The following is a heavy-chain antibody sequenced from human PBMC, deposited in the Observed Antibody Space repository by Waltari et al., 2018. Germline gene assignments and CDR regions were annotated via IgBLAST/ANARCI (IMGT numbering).Heavy chain of an antibody. CDR1: GGTFSSYA. V-gene: IGHV1-69*13. D-gene: IGHD1-20*01. Sequence: QVQLVQSGAEVKKPGSSVKVSCKASGGTFSSYAISWVRQAPGQGLEWMGGIIPILVTSNYAQKFQGRVTITADESTSTAYMELSSLRSEDTAVYYCASITRRHGFHGYWGQGTLVTVSS. CDR2: IIPILVTS. J-gene: IGHJ4*02. CDR3: ASITRRHGFHGY.